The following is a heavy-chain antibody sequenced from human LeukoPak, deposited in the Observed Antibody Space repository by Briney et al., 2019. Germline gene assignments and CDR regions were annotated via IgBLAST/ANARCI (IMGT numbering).Heavy chain of an antibody. CDR1: GGAITRHY. J-gene: IGHJ1*01. D-gene: IGHD4-23*01. CDR2: IYYSGNT. CDR3: ARGGTPTALTFFKH. V-gene: IGHV4-59*11. Sequence: SETLSLTFSVSGGAITRHYWSWIRQPPRQGLKWIAYIYYSGNTNYNASLKSRVTVSVDTSKNQFSLKMSSVTAADTAVYYCARGGTPTALTFFKHWGQGTLVTVSS.